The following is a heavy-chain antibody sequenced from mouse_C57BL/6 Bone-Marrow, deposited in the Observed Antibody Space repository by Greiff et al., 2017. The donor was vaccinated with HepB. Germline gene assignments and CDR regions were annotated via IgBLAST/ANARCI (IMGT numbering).Heavy chain of an antibody. CDR1: GFTFSDYY. CDR2: ISNGGGST. J-gene: IGHJ1*03. CDR3: AREGYGNDWYFDV. V-gene: IGHV5-12*01. D-gene: IGHD2-10*02. Sequence: EVKVVESGGGLVQPGGSLKLSCAASGFTFSDYYMYWVRQTPEKRLEWVAYISNGGGSTYYPDTVKGRFTISRDNAKNTLYLQMSRLKSEDTAMYYCAREGYGNDWYFDVWGTGTTVTVSS.